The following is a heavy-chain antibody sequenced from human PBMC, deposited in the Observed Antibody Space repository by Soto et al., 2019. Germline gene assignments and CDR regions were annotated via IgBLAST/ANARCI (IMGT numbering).Heavy chain of an antibody. CDR2: IYYSGST. J-gene: IGHJ4*02. V-gene: IGHV4-61*01. Sequence: PSETLSLTCTVSGGSVSSGIYYWSWIRQPPGKGLERIGYIYYSGSTNYNPSLKSRVTISVDTSKNQFSLKLSSVTAADTAVYYCARWVEMAMKYYFDYWGQGTLVTVSS. CDR1: GGSVSSGIYY. CDR3: ARWVEMAMKYYFDY. D-gene: IGHD2-21*01.